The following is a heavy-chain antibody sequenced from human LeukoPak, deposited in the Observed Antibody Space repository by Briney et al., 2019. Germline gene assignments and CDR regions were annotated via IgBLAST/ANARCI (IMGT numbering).Heavy chain of an antibody. CDR1: GYTFTGYY. D-gene: IGHD3-3*01. CDR2: INPNSGGT. V-gene: IGHV1-2*02. CDR3: ARGPLVTIFGVEDY. Sequence: EASVKVSCKASGYTFTGYYMHWVRQAPGQGREWRGWINPNSGGTNYAQKFQGRVTMTRDTSISTAYMELSRLRSDDTAVYYCARGPLVTIFGVEDYWGQGTPVTVSS. J-gene: IGHJ4*02.